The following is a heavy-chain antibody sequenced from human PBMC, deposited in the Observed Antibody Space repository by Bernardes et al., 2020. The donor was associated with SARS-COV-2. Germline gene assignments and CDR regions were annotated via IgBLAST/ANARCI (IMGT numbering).Heavy chain of an antibody. CDR1: GYTLTELS. J-gene: IGHJ6*02. D-gene: IGHD6-19*01. Sequence: ASVKVSCKVSGYTLTELSMHWVRQAPGKGLEWMGGFDPEDGETIYAQKFQGRVTMTEDTSTDTAYMELSSLRSEDTAVYYCATEAYSSGWYTYYYGMDVWGQGTTVTVSS. CDR3: ATEAYSSGWYTYYYGMDV. CDR2: FDPEDGET. V-gene: IGHV1-24*01.